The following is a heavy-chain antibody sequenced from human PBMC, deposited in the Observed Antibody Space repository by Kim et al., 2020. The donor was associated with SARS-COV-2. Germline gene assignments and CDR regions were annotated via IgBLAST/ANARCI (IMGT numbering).Heavy chain of an antibody. J-gene: IGHJ4*02. CDR3: ATSIEEVVPAATDY. CDR2: IWYDGSNK. V-gene: IGHV3-33*01. Sequence: GGSLRLSCAASGFTFSSYGMHWVRQAPGKGLEWVAVIWYDGSNKYYADSVKGRFTISRDNSKNTLYLQMNSLRAEDTAVYYCATSIEEVVPAATDYWGQG. D-gene: IGHD2-2*01. CDR1: GFTFSSYG.